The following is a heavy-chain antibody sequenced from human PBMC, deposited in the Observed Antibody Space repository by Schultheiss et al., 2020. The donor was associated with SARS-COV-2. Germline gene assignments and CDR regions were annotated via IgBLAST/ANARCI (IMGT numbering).Heavy chain of an antibody. CDR3: AHIRLTPYFDY. CDR2: IYWIDDA. CDR1: GFSLSTSGMC. Sequence: SGPTLVKPTQTLTLTCTFSGFSLSTSGMCVSWIRQPPGKALEWLALIYWIDDARYSPSLKNRLTVSKDTSKNQVVLTMTNMDPVDTATYYCAHIRLTPYFDYWGQGTLVTVSS. J-gene: IGHJ4*02. D-gene: IGHD2-15*01. V-gene: IGHV2-5*08.